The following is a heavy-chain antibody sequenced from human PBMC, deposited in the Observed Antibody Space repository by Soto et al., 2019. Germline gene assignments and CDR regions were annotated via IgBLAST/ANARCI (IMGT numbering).Heavy chain of an antibody. CDR3: ACSYGMDV. CDR1: GFTFSDYW. V-gene: IGHV3-74*01. J-gene: IGHJ6*02. D-gene: IGHD3-10*02. CDR2: ISSDGTGT. Sequence: EMQLVESGGDLVQPGGSLRLSWAASGFTFSDYWMHWVRHAPGKGLVWVSRISSDGTGTTYADSVKGRFTISRDKAKNTLYLQMNSLRDEDTAVYYCACSYGMDVWGQGTTVTVSS.